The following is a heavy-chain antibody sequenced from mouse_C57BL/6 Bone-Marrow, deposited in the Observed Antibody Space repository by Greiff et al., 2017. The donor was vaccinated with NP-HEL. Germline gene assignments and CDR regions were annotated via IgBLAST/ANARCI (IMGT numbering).Heavy chain of an antibody. J-gene: IGHJ2*01. Sequence: VQLQQSGPGLVQPSQSLSITCTVSGFSLTSYGVHWVRQSPGKGLEWLGVIWSGGSTDYNAAFISRLSISKDNSKSQVFFKMNSLQADDTAIYYCARGRDLYFDDWGKGTTLTVAS. CDR1: GFSLTSYG. V-gene: IGHV2-2*01. D-gene: IGHD3-3*01. CDR2: IWSGGST. CDR3: ARGRDLYFDD.